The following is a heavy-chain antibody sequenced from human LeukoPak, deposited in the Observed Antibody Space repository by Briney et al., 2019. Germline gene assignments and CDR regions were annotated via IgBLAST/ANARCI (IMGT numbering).Heavy chain of an antibody. D-gene: IGHD1-26*01. V-gene: IGHV3-30*01. Sequence: GGSLRLSCAASGFTFSSYAMHWVRQAPGKGLEWVAVISYDGSNKYYADSVRGRFTISRDNSKNTLYLQMNSLRAEDTAVYYCARDLGAPGAPGWFDPWGQGTLVTVSS. CDR2: ISYDGSNK. J-gene: IGHJ5*02. CDR1: GFTFSSYA. CDR3: ARDLGAPGAPGWFDP.